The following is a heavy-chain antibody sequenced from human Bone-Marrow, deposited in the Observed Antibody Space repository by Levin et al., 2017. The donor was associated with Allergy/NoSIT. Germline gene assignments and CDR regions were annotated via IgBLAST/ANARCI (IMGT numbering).Heavy chain of an antibody. D-gene: IGHD6-19*01. Sequence: ETLSLTCAASGFTFSSYSMNWVRQAPGKGLEWVSYISSSSSTIYYADSVKGRFTISRDNAKNSLYLQMNSLRAEDTAVYYCARDLLSYSSGWYYFDYWGQGTLVTVSS. J-gene: IGHJ4*02. CDR1: GFTFSSYS. V-gene: IGHV3-48*01. CDR3: ARDLLSYSSGWYYFDY. CDR2: ISSSSSTI.